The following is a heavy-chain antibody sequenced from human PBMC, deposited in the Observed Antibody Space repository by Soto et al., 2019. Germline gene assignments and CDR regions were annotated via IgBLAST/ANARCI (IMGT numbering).Heavy chain of an antibody. J-gene: IGHJ4*02. CDR3: ERKQTNDY. CDR2: INTNSGGT. V-gene: IGHV1-2*02. Sequence: QVQLVQSGAEVKKPGASVKVSCKASGYTFTGYYIHWVRQAPGQGLEWMGWINTNSGGTNYAQKSQGRVTMTRDTSISTAYMELSRLTSDDTAVYYCERKQTNDYWGQGTLVTVSS. CDR1: GYTFTGYY.